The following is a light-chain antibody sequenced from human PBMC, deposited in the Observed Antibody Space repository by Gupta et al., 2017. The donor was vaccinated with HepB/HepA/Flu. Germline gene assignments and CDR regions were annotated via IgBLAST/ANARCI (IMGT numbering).Light chain of an antibody. Sequence: EAVLTQSPATLSLSPGERATISCRASQSVSNYLAWYQHKPGQAPRVLIYDASNRATGVPARFTGSGSGTDFTLTISSLEPEDFAIYYWQQRFHSSTLGPGTKMEIK. CDR3: QQRFHSST. J-gene: IGKJ2*01. CDR2: DAS. V-gene: IGKV3-11*01. CDR1: QSVSNY.